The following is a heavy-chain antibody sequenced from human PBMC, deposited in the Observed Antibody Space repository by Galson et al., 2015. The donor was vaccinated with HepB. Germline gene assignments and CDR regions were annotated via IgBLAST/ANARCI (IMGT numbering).Heavy chain of an antibody. CDR2: ISTKRGNT. Sequence: QSGAEVKEPGASVKVSCKASGYTFNKYGISWVRQAPGQGLEWVGWISTKRGNTKHAQNFQGRVTMTTETSTNTAYMELRSLRSADTAVYYCARDVDWALDYWGQGTLVTVSS. V-gene: IGHV1-18*01. CDR3: ARDVDWALDY. J-gene: IGHJ4*02. CDR1: GYTFNKYG. D-gene: IGHD3-9*01.